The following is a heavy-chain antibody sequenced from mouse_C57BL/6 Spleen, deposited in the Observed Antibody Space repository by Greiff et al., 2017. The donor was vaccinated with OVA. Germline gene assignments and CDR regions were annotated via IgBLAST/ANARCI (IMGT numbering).Heavy chain of an antibody. CDR3: ARGVYYYGPYYFDY. D-gene: IGHD1-1*01. Sequence: QVQLQQPGAELVMPGASVKLSCKASGYTFTSYWMHWVKQRPGQGLEWIGEIDPYDSYTNYNQKFKGKSTLTVDKSSSTAYMQLSSLTSEDSAVYYCARGVYYYGPYYFDYWGQGTTLTVSS. CDR1: GYTFTSYW. J-gene: IGHJ2*01. CDR2: IDPYDSYT. V-gene: IGHV1-69*01.